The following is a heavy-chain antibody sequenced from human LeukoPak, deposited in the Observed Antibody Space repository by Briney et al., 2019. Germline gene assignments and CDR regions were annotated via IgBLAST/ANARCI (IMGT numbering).Heavy chain of an antibody. CDR1: GGSISSYY. J-gene: IGHJ4*02. V-gene: IGHV4-4*07. Sequence: SETLSLTCTVSGGSISSYYWSWIRQPAGKGLEWIGRIYPSGSTNYNPSLKSRVTVSLDTSKKQLSLKLSSVTDADTAVYYCAREDYYYESGSHSDYFEYWGQGTLVTVSS. D-gene: IGHD3-10*01. CDR3: AREDYYYESGSHSDYFEY. CDR2: IYPSGST.